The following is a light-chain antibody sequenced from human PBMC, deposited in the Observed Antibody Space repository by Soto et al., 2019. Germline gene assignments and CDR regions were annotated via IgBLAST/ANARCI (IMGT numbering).Light chain of an antibody. J-gene: IGLJ2*01. CDR3: SSYTSTSTVV. V-gene: IGLV2-14*03. Sequence: QSALTQPASVSGSPGQSITISCTGTSSDIGGYNYVSWYQRHPGKAPKLMIYDVSNRPSGVSNRFSGSKSGNTASLTISGLQAEDEADYYCSSYTSTSTVVFGGGTKLTVI. CDR2: DVS. CDR1: SSDIGGYNY.